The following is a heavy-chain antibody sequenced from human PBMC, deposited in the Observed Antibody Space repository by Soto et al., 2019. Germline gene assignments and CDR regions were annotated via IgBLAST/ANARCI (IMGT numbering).Heavy chain of an antibody. D-gene: IGHD6-13*01. J-gene: IGHJ4*02. CDR1: GGSISSYF. V-gene: IGHV4-59*01. CDR2: VYYTVPT. Sequence: QVQLQESGPGLLKPSETLSLTCTVSGGSISSYFYIWVRQPPGKGLEWIGSVYYTVPTDYNPSLKSRVTISVDTSKTQFSLNLRSVTAADTAVYYCARDLAAVPRAFDYWGLGNLVTVSS. CDR3: ARDLAAVPRAFDY.